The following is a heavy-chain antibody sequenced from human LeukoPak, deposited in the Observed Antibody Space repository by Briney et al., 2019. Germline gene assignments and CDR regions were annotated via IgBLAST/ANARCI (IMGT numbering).Heavy chain of an antibody. CDR2: IYSGGST. J-gene: IGHJ4*02. D-gene: IGHD3-22*01. Sequence: PGGSLRLSCAASGFSVSNKYMSWARQAPGKGLKWVSVIYSGGSTYYADSVRGRFTISRDNAKNSLYLQMNSLRAEDTAVYYCARDHATYYYDSSGYYDYWGQGTLVTVSS. CDR1: GFSVSNKY. CDR3: ARDHATYYYDSSGYYDY. V-gene: IGHV3-53*01.